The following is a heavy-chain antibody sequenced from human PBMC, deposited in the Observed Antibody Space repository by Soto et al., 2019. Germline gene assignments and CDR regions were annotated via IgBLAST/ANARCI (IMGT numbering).Heavy chain of an antibody. V-gene: IGHV1-58*01. CDR3: AAADRLNPYCSGGSCYSDY. CDR2: IVVGSGNT. CDR1: GFTFTSSA. Sequence: GASVKVSCKASGFTFTSSAVQWVRQARGQRLEWIGWIVVGSGNTNYAQKFQERVTITRDMSTSTAYMELSSLRSEDTAVYYCAAADRLNPYCSGGSCYSDYWGQGTLVTVSS. J-gene: IGHJ4*02. D-gene: IGHD2-15*01.